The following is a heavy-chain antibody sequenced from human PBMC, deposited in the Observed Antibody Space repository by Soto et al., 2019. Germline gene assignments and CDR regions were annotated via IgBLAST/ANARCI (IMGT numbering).Heavy chain of an antibody. CDR2: IDLDIGDT. CDR1: GHTFTGHH. Sequence: QVQMVQSGAEVKKPGASVKVSCKASGHTFTGHHMHWVRQAPGQGLEWMGLIDLDIGDTKYAQKFRGRVTSTSDTCITTAYMELRGLRSDDTAVYYCGLEPTGTGGFDYWGQGTLVTVSS. D-gene: IGHD7-27*01. J-gene: IGHJ4*02. V-gene: IGHV1-2*02. CDR3: GLEPTGTGGFDY.